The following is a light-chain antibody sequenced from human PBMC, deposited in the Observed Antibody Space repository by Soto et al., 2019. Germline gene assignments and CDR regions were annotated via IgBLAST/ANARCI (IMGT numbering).Light chain of an antibody. CDR3: CSYAGSRI. CDR2: EVT. CDR1: SRDIGNNNY. J-gene: IGLJ1*01. V-gene: IGLV2-8*01. Sequence: QSVLTQPPSASGSPGQSVTISCTGNSRDIGNNNYVSWYQQHPGKAPKLMIYEVTKRPSGVPDRFSGSKSGNTASLPVSGLQAEDEADYYCCSYAGSRIFGPGTKVTV.